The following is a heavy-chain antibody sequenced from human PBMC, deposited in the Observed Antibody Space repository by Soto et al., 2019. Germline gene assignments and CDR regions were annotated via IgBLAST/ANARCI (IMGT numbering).Heavy chain of an antibody. CDR3: ARGQDSSGPMGDYYGMDV. CDR2: IYTSGST. Sequence: XETLSLACTVAGGSMSSYYWSWIRQPAGKGLEWIGRIYTSGSTNYNPSLKSRVTMSVDTSKNQFSLKLSSVTAADTAVYYCARGQDSSGPMGDYYGMDVWGQGTTVTVSS. CDR1: GGSMSSYY. V-gene: IGHV4-4*07. J-gene: IGHJ6*02. D-gene: IGHD6-19*01.